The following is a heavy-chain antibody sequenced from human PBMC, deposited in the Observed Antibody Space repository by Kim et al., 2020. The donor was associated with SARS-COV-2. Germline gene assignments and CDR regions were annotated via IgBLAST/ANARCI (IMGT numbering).Heavy chain of an antibody. D-gene: IGHD2-2*01. Sequence: GRFTISRDNAKNSLYLQMSSLRAEDTAVYYCARVEEVVPAATSANNWFDPWGQGTLVTVSS. CDR3: ARVEEVVPAATSANNWFDP. J-gene: IGHJ5*02. V-gene: IGHV3-11*05.